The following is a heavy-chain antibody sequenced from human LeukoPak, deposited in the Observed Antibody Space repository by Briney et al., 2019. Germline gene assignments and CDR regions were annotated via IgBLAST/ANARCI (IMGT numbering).Heavy chain of an antibody. V-gene: IGHV4-59*01. CDR3: AREAEYSSSSNAFDI. Sequence: SETLSLTCTVSGGSISSYYWSWIRQPPGKGLEWIGYIYYSGSTNYNPSLKSRVTISVDTSKNQFSLKLSSVTAADTAVYYCAREAEYSSSSNAFDIWGQGTWSPSLQ. J-gene: IGHJ3*02. CDR2: IYYSGST. CDR1: GGSISSYY. D-gene: IGHD6-6*01.